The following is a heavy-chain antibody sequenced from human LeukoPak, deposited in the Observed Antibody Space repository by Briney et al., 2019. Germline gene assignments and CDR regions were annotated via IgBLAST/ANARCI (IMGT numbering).Heavy chain of an antibody. CDR3: ARGRVYSSSSWHYYYYGMDV. D-gene: IGHD6-6*01. Sequence: SETLSLTCTVSGGSISSYYWSWIRQPAEKGLEWIGRIYTSGSTYYNPSLKSRVTMSVDTSKNQFSLKLSSVTAADTAVYYCARGRVYSSSSWHYYYYGMDVWGQGSTVTVSS. CDR2: IYTSGST. CDR1: GGSISSYY. J-gene: IGHJ6*02. V-gene: IGHV4-4*07.